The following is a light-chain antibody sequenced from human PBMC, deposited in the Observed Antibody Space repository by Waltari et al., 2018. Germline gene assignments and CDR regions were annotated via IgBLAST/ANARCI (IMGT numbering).Light chain of an antibody. CDR3: SSYISSSSLEL. Sequence: QQDPGNSPKLLVFHVSNRPSGVSDRFSGSKSGNTASLAISGLQSEDEADYYCSSYISSSSLELFRGGASLTGL. J-gene: IGLJ2*01. V-gene: IGLV2-14*03. CDR2: HVS.